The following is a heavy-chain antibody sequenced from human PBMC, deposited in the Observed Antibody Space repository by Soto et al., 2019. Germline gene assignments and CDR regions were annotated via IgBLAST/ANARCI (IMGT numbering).Heavy chain of an antibody. D-gene: IGHD6-19*01. CDR1: GYTFTSYD. CDR2: MNPNSGNT. V-gene: IGHV1-8*01. CDR3: AREKAGLDV. J-gene: IGHJ6*02. Sequence: ASVKVSCKASGYTFTSYDINWVRQATGQGPEWMGWMNPNSGNTAYAQTFQGRVTMTRNSSISTAYMELSSLRSEDTAVYYCAREKAGLDVWGQGTTVTVSS.